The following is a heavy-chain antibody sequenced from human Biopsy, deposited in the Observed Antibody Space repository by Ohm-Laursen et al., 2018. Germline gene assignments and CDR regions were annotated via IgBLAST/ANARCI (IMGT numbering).Heavy chain of an antibody. CDR1: GGSISSSSTYY. CDR3: ARHPTGFWFDP. CDR2: IFYSGIT. Sequence: SETLSLTCTVSGGSISSSSTYYWAWLRQPPGKGLESIGSIFYSGITYYNPSLQSRVTMSVDTSKNQFSLNLTSVTAADTAVYYCARHPTGFWFDPWGQGTLVIVSS. V-gene: IGHV4-39*01. J-gene: IGHJ5*02.